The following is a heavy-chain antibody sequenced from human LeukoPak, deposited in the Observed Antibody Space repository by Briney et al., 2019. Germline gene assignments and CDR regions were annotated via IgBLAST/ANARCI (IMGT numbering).Heavy chain of an antibody. Sequence: SETLSLTCTVSGGSISSGGYYWSWIRQPPGKGLEWIGYIYHSGSTYYNPSLKSRVTISVDRSKNQFSLKLSSVTAADTAVYYCARECFLIAPTSYWFDPWGQGTLVTVSS. D-gene: IGHD6-13*01. CDR1: GGSISSGGYY. V-gene: IGHV4-30-2*01. CDR2: IYHSGST. CDR3: ARECFLIAPTSYWFDP. J-gene: IGHJ5*01.